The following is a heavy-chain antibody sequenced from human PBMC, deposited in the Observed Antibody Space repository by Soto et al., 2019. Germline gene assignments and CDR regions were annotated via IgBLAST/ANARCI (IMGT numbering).Heavy chain of an antibody. CDR1: GFTFSSYG. J-gene: IGHJ6*02. CDR3: AKHQGGVTDFYYGMDV. Sequence: QVQLVESGGGVVQPGRSLRLSCAASGFTFSSYGMHWVRQAPGKGLEWVAVISYDGSNKYYADSVKGRFTISRDNSKNTLYLQMNSLRAEDTAVYYCAKHQGGVTDFYYGMDVCGQGTTVTVSS. V-gene: IGHV3-30*18. D-gene: IGHD3-3*01. CDR2: ISYDGSNK.